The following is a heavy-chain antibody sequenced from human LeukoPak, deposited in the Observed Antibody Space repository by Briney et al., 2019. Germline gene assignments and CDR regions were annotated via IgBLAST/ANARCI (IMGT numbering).Heavy chain of an antibody. D-gene: IGHD1-26*01. CDR2: IYYTGST. Sequence: SETLSLTCSVPGASISGGTYYWGWIRQPPGKGLEWIGSIYYTGSTYDNPSLKSRVTISVDTSKNQLSLKLSSVTAADTAVYYCARRGGSGRAFDYWGQGTLVTVSS. J-gene: IGHJ4*02. CDR3: ARRGGSGRAFDY. V-gene: IGHV4-39*01. CDR1: GASISGGTYY.